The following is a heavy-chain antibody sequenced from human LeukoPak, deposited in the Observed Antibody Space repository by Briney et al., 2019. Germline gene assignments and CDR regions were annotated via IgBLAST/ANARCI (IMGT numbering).Heavy chain of an antibody. CDR1: GFTFSGSA. D-gene: IGHD3-10*01. CDR3: TSKGGTTGEAIY. J-gene: IGHJ4*02. V-gene: IGHV3-73*01. CDR2: ITSKAHSYAT. Sequence: PGGSLRLSCAASGFTFSGSAMHWVRQTSGKGLEWVGRITSKAHSYATAYAASVKGRFTISRDDSKNTAYLQMNSLKTEDTAVYYCTSKGGTTGEAIYWGQGTLVTVSS.